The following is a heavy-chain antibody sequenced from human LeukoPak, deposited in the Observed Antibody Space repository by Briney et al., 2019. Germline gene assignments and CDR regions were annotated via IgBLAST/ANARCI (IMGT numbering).Heavy chain of an antibody. CDR2: ISAYNGNT. CDR1: GYPFDNFG. V-gene: IGHV1-18*01. CDR3: ARDRLGGDLTGESLY. J-gene: IGHJ4*02. D-gene: IGHD4-17*01. Sequence: ASVKVSCKASGYPFDNFGLTWVRQAPGQGLVWMGWISAYNGNTHYAQKFRGRLTMTTDTSTTTAYLELRSLKSDDTAVYYCARDRLGGDLTGESLYWGQGTLVTVSS.